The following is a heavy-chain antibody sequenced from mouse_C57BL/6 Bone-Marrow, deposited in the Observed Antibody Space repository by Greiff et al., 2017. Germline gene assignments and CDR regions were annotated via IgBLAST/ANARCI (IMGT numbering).Heavy chain of an antibody. CDR1: GYTFTSYW. CDR3: ARERVANWDVYYAMDY. J-gene: IGHJ4*01. CDR2: INPSSGYT. V-gene: IGHV1-7*01. Sequence: QVQLQQSGAELAKPGASVKLSCKASGYTFTSYWMHWVQQRPGQGLEWIGYINPSSGYTKYNQKLKDKATLTADKSSSTAYMQLSSLTYEDSAVYYCARERVANWDVYYAMDYWGQGTSVTVSS. D-gene: IGHD4-1*01.